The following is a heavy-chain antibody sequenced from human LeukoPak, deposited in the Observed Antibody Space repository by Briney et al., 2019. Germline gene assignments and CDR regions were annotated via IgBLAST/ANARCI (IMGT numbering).Heavy chain of an antibody. CDR1: GGSISSYY. CDR2: IYTSGST. CDR3: TRDVEGVVPAAIGVTTLRWFDP. V-gene: IGHV4-4*07. J-gene: IGHJ5*02. D-gene: IGHD2-2*01. Sequence: ASETLSLTCTVSGGSISSYYWSWIRQPAGKGLEWIGRIYTSGSTNYNPSLKSRVTMSVDTSKNQFSLKLSSVTAADTAVYYCTRDVEGVVPAAIGVTTLRWFDPWGQGTLVTVSS.